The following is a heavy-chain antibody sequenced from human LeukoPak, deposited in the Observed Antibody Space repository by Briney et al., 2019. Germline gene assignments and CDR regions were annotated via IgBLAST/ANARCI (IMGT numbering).Heavy chain of an antibody. Sequence: GGSLRLSCAASGFTFSSYAMHWVRQAPGKGLEWVAVISYDGSNKYYADSMKGRFTISRDNSKNTLHLQMNSLRAEDTAVYYCASLRISSSYAFDYWGQGTLVTASS. D-gene: IGHD6-13*01. J-gene: IGHJ4*02. CDR2: ISYDGSNK. CDR3: ASLRISSSYAFDY. V-gene: IGHV3-30*04. CDR1: GFTFSSYA.